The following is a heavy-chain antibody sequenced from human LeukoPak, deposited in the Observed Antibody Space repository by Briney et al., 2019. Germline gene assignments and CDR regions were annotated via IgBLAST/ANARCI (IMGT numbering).Heavy chain of an antibody. D-gene: IGHD6-25*01. J-gene: IGHJ4*02. CDR1: GGSISDFS. CDR3: ARAGGVKTAALDLDY. CDR2: IYYSGSA. Sequence: SETLSLTCTVSGGSISDFSWSWIRQPQGKGLEWIGNIYYSGSANHNPSLKSRVTISRDTSKNQFSLKLTSVTTADTAVYYCARAGGVKTAALDLDYWGQGTLVTVSS. V-gene: IGHV4-59*01.